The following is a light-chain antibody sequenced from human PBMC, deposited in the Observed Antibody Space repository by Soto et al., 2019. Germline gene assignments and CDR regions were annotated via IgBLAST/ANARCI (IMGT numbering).Light chain of an antibody. CDR3: QQLNSHPIT. J-gene: IGKJ5*01. CDR2: QTS. CDR1: QYINTR. Sequence: EIVLTQSPATLSSFPGDRVTLSCRASQYINTRLAWYQHRPGQAPRLLIYQTSIRAAGIPARFSASGSGTDFTLTISSLQSEDFATYYCQQLNSHPITFGQGTRLEIK. V-gene: IGKV3-11*01.